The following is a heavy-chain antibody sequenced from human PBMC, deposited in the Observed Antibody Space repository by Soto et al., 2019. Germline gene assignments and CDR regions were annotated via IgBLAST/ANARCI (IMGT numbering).Heavy chain of an antibody. CDR1: GGPINNAEDN. CDR2: ITYSGNT. CDR3: ARDRPHLHETIGRIDS. J-gene: IGHJ4*02. D-gene: IGHD1-7*01. V-gene: IGHV4-30-4*01. Sequence: QVQLQESGPGLVKPSQTLSLTCTVSGGPINNAEDNWTWIRQPPGKGLEYIGYITYSGNTFYKSSLKSRIKMSVDTSKNQFSLRLTSVTAVDTAVYYCARDRPHLHETIGRIDSWGQGMLVTVSS.